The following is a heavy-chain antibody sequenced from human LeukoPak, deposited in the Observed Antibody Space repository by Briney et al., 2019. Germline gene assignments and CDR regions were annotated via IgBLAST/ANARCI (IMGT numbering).Heavy chain of an antibody. J-gene: IGHJ4*02. CDR2: ISAYNGNT. CDR3: ARDLSYCSGGSCYSGY. Sequence: ASVKVSCKASGYTFTSYGISWVRQAPGQGLEWMGWISAYNGNTNYAQKIQGRVTMTTDTSTSTAYMELRSLRSDDTAVYYCARDLSYCSGGSCYSGYWGQGTLVTVSS. V-gene: IGHV1-18*01. CDR1: GYTFTSYG. D-gene: IGHD2-15*01.